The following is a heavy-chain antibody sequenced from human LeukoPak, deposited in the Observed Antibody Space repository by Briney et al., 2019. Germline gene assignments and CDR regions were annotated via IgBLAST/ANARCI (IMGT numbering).Heavy chain of an antibody. Sequence: PSETLSLTCTVSGYSIRSGYYWGWIRQPPGKGLEWIGSIYYSGSTYYNPSLKSRVTISVDTSKNQFSLKLSSVTAADTAVYYCARDSCNYYDSSGYYFWGQGTLVTVSS. D-gene: IGHD3-22*01. J-gene: IGHJ4*02. CDR1: GYSIRSGYY. V-gene: IGHV4-38-2*02. CDR2: IYYSGST. CDR3: ARDSCNYYDSSGYYF.